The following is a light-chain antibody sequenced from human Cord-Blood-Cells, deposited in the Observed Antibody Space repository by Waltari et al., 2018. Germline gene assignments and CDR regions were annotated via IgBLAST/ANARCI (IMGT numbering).Light chain of an antibody. CDR2: AAS. Sequence: DIQMTQSPSSLSASVGDRVTITWRASQRISSYLNWYQQKPGKAPKLLFYAASSLQSGGTSMFIGSGSGTDCTLTNSSMPPEDFATYYCKQSYSTPVTFGRATNVESK. J-gene: IGKJ4*01. V-gene: IGKV1-39*01. CDR1: QRISSY. CDR3: KQSYSTPVT.